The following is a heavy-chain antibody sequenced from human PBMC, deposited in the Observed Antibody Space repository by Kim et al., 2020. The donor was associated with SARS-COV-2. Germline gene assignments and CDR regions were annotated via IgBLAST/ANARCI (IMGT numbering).Heavy chain of an antibody. CDR3: AKDILAAGLFFDY. D-gene: IGHD6-13*01. CDR2: ISYSGSDI. CDR1: GFTLSDYY. Sequence: GGSLRLSCAASGFTLSDYYMSWVRQAPGKGLECVSYISYSGSDIYYADSVKGRFTISRDIAKSSLYLQMDSLRPEDTAVYYCAKDILAAGLFFDYWGQGTMVTVS. V-gene: IGHV3-11*01. J-gene: IGHJ4*02.